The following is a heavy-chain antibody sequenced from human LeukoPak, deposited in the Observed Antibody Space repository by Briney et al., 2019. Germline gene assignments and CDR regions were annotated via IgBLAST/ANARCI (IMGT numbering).Heavy chain of an antibody. CDR1: GYTFTGYY. CDR3: ARADMITFGGVIVSATYYFDY. CDR2: INPNSGGT. J-gene: IGHJ4*02. Sequence: ASVKVSCKASGYTFTGYYMHWVPQAPGQGLEWMGWINPNSGGTNYAQKFQGRVTMTRDTSISTAYMELSRLRSDDTAVYYCARADMITFGGVIVSATYYFDYWGQGTLVTVSS. D-gene: IGHD3-16*02. V-gene: IGHV1-2*02.